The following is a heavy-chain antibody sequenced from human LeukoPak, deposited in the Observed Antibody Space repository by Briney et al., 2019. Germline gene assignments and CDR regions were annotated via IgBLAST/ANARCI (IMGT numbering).Heavy chain of an antibody. CDR1: GYTFTSYD. D-gene: IGHD3-22*01. J-gene: IGHJ4*02. CDR3: ASGSGYYYADYYFDY. Sequence: ASVKVSCKASGYTFTSYDLNWVRQATGQGLEWMGWISAYNGNTNYAQKLQGRVTMTTDTSTSTAYMELRSLRSDDTAVYYCASGSGYYYADYYFDYWGQGTLVTVSS. V-gene: IGHV1-18*01. CDR2: ISAYNGNT.